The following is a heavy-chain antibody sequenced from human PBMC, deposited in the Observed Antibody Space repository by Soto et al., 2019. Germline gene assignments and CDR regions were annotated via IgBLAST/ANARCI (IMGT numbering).Heavy chain of an antibody. Sequence: GGSLRLSCAASGFTFSSYWMSWVRQAPGKGLEWVAIIWYDGGNKYYADSVKGRFTISRDNSKNTLYLQMNSLRAEDTAVYYCARDLSRIPDYWGQGTLVTVSS. D-gene: IGHD5-18*01. CDR1: GFTFSSYW. CDR3: ARDLSRIPDY. J-gene: IGHJ4*02. V-gene: IGHV3-33*08. CDR2: IWYDGGNK.